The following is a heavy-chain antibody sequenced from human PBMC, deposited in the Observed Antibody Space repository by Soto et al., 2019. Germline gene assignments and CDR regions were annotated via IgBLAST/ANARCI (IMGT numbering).Heavy chain of an antibody. CDR2: ISYDGSNE. Sequence: QVQLVESGGGVVQPGRSLRLSCAASGFTFSSYAMHWVRQAPGKGLEWVAVISYDGSNEYYADSVKGRFTISRDNSKNTLYLQMNSLRAEDTAVYYCARGAGGSYSPYFDYWGQGTLVTVSS. V-gene: IGHV3-30-3*01. D-gene: IGHD1-26*01. CDR1: GFTFSSYA. CDR3: ARGAGGSYSPYFDY. J-gene: IGHJ4*02.